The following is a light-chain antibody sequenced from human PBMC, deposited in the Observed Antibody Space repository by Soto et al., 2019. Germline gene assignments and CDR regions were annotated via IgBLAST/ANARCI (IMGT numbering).Light chain of an antibody. CDR1: SSKIGSNT. V-gene: IGLV1-44*01. J-gene: IGLJ2*01. Sequence: QSVLTQPPSASGTPGQRVTISCSGSSSKIGSNTVNWYQQLPGTAPKLLIYSNNQRPSGVPDRFSGSKSGTSASLAISGLQSEDEADYYCAAWDDSLNGRGAVFGGGTKLTV. CDR2: SNN. CDR3: AAWDDSLNGRGAV.